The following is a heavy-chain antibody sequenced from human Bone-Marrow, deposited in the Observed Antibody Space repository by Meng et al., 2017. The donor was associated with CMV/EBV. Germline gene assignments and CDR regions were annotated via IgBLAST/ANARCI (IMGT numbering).Heavy chain of an antibody. CDR1: SNY. Sequence: SNYMSWVRQAPGKGLEWVSVIYSGGSTYYADSVKGRFTISRDNSKNTLYLQMNSLRAEDTAVYYCARTPYDILTGYGSPYYYGMDVWGQGTTVTVSS. CDR3: ARTPYDILTGYGSPYYYGMDV. V-gene: IGHV3-66*02. J-gene: IGHJ6*02. D-gene: IGHD3-9*01. CDR2: IYSGGST.